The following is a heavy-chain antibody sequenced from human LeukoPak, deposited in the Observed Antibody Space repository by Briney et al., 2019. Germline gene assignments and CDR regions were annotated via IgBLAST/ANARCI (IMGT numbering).Heavy chain of an antibody. J-gene: IGHJ4*02. V-gene: IGHV3-64*01. CDR3: ARWWDPRGGMDY. CDR2: ISSNGGST. CDR1: GFTFSSYA. D-gene: IGHD2-15*01. Sequence: GGSLRLSCAASGFTFSSYAMHWVRQAPGKGLEYVSAISSNGGSTYYANSVKGRFTISRDNSKNTLYLQMGSLRAEDMAVYYCARWWDPRGGMDYWGQGTLVTVSS.